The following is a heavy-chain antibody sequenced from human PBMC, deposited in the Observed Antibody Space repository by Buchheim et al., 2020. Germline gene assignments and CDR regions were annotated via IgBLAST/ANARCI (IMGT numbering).Heavy chain of an antibody. J-gene: IGHJ6*02. CDR3: AKEGQQLDYYYYYGMDV. CDR1: GFTFSSYG. D-gene: IGHD6-13*01. Sequence: QVQLVESGGGVVQPGRSLRLSCAASGFTFSSYGMHWVRQAPGKGLEWVAVISYDGSNKYYADSVKGRFTISRDTSKNTLYLQMNSLRAEDTAVYYCAKEGQQLDYYYYYGMDVWGQGTT. V-gene: IGHV3-30*18. CDR2: ISYDGSNK.